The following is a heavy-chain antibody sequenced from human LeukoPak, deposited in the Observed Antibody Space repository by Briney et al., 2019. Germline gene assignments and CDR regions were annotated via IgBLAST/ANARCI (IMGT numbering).Heavy chain of an antibody. D-gene: IGHD3-10*01. CDR3: ARLGRGVGFDY. CDR1: GDSISSSY. V-gene: IGHV4-4*07. CDR2: IHTSGST. Sequence: SETLSLTCTVSGDSISSSYWGWIRQPAGKGLEWIGRIHTSGSTYYSPSLKSRVTMSVDTSTNQFSLKLSSVTAADTAMYYCARLGRGVGFDYGGRETLVTVS. J-gene: IGHJ4*02.